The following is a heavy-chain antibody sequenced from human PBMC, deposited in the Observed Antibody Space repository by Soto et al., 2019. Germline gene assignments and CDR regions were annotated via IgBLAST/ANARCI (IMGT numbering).Heavy chain of an antibody. V-gene: IGHV3-21*01. CDR3: ARDGNYGDYVLYDFDI. Sequence: EVQLVESGGGLVKPGGSLRLSCAASGFTFSSYSMNWVRKAPGQGLEWVSSISSSSSYIYYADSVKGRFTISRDNAKNSLYLQMNSLRAEDTAVYYCARDGNYGDYVLYDFDIWGQGTMVTVSS. CDR2: ISSSSSYI. CDR1: GFTFSSYS. J-gene: IGHJ3*02. D-gene: IGHD4-17*01.